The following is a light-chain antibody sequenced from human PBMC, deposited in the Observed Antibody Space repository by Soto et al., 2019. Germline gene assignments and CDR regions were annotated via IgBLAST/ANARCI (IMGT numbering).Light chain of an antibody. Sequence: QSVLTQPPSVSGAPGQRVTISCTGSSSNIGAGYDVHWYQQLPGAAPKLLIYGNNNRPSGVPDRFSGSKSGTSASLAITGLQAKDEADYYCQSYDSSLTSWVFGGGTQLTVL. J-gene: IGLJ3*02. CDR1: SSNIGAGYD. CDR3: QSYDSSLTSWV. CDR2: GNN. V-gene: IGLV1-40*01.